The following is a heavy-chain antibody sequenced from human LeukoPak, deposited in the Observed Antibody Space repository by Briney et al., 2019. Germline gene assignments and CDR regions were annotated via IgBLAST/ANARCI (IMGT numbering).Heavy chain of an antibody. D-gene: IGHD1-26*01. CDR3: ARGRTYVDY. V-gene: IGHV4-59*08. J-gene: IGHJ4*02. CDR1: GGSISGYY. CDR2: MYYSGST. Sequence: SETLSLTCTVSGGSISGYYWSWLRQPPGKGLEWIGYMYYSGSTNYNPSLKSRVTISIDTSKNQFSLKLSSVTAADMAVYYCARGRTYVDYWGQGTLVTVSS.